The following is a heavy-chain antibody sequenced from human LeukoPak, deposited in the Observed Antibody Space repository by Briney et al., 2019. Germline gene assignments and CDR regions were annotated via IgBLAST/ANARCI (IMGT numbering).Heavy chain of an antibody. J-gene: IGHJ5*02. D-gene: IGHD3-22*01. CDR3: AREEHYDSSGYWFDP. CDR2: ISAYNGNT. V-gene: IGHV1-18*01. Sequence: GASVKVSCKASGYTFTSYGISWVRQAPGQGLEWMGWISAYNGNTNYAQKLQGRVTMTTDTSTSTAYMELRSLRSDDTAVYYCAREEHYDSSGYWFDPWGQGTLVTVSS. CDR1: GYTFTSYG.